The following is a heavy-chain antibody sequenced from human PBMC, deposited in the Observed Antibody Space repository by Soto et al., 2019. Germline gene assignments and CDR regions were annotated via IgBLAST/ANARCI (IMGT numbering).Heavy chain of an antibody. CDR2: IWYDGSNK. V-gene: IGHV3-33*01. J-gene: IGHJ6*02. Sequence: GGSLRLSCAASGFTFSSYGMHWVRQAPGKGLEWVAVIWYDGSNKYYADSVKGRFTISRDNSKNTLYLQMNSLRAEDTAVYYCARDHVVVVPAATWNYYGMDVWGQGTTVTVSS. CDR3: ARDHVVVVPAATWNYYGMDV. D-gene: IGHD2-2*01. CDR1: GFTFSSYG.